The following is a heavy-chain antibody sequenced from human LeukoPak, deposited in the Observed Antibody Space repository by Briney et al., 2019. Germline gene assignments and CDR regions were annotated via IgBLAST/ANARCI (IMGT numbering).Heavy chain of an antibody. D-gene: IGHD1-7*01. CDR1: GYTFTSYG. CDR2: ISAYNGNT. CDR3: ARGGTTGTTYYYYGMDV. Sequence: GASVKVSCKASGYTFTSYGISWVRQAPGQGLEWMGWISAYNGNTNYAQKLQGRVTMTTDTSTSTAYMELRSLRSDDTAVYYCARGGTTGTTYYYYGMDVWGQGTTVTVSS. V-gene: IGHV1-18*01. J-gene: IGHJ6*02.